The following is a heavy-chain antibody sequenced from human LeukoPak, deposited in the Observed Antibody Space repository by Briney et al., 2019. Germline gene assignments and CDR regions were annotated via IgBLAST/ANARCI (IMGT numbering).Heavy chain of an antibody. CDR3: ARLKRPNYFDF. D-gene: IGHD6-25*01. Sequence: GGSLRLSCAASGFVFSNFVMNGVRQAQGKGLEWLGNTEYEADSVNGRFTISRDNSKKTLYLQMDGLAPDDTAVYYCARLKRPNYFDFWGQGTLVIVSS. J-gene: IGHJ4*02. CDR1: GFVFSNFV. V-gene: IGHV3-30*02. CDR2: NTE.